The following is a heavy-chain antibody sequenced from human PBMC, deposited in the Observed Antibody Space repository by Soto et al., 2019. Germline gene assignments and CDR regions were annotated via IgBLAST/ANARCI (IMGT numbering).Heavy chain of an antibody. CDR1: GYTFTSYG. V-gene: IGHV1-18*01. D-gene: IGHD5-18*01. CDR2: ISAYNGNT. J-gene: IGHJ6*02. Sequence: QVQRVQSGAEVKKPGASVKVSCKASGYTFTSYGISWVRQAPGQGLEWMGWISAYNGNTNYAQKLKGRVTMTTDTSTSTAYMELRRLRSDDAAVYYCASGYSYGYPEHYYYYGMDVWGQGTTLTVSS. CDR3: ASGYSYGYPEHYYYYGMDV.